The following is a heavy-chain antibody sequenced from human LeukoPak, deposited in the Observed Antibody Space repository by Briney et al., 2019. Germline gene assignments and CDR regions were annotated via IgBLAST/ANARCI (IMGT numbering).Heavy chain of an antibody. CDR2: ISSSSSYI. J-gene: IGHJ5*02. CDR1: GFSFSNYA. CDR3: ARDSRSTSYRGWFDP. Sequence: GGSLRLSCAASGFSFSNYAMNWVRQAPGKGLEWVSSISSSSSYIYYADSVKGRFTISRDNAKNSLYLQMNSLRAEDTAVYYCARDSRSTSYRGWFDPWGQGTLVTVSS. D-gene: IGHD2-2*01. V-gene: IGHV3-21*01.